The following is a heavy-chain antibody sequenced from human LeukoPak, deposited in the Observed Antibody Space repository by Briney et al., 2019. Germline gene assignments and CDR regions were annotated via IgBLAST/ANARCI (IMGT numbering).Heavy chain of an antibody. CDR3: ARCIGNYLDAFDI. Sequence: GGSLRLSCAASGFTFSSYWMSWVRQAPGKGLEWVANMKQDGSEKYYVDSVKGRFTISRDNAKNSLYLQMNSLRAEDTAVYYWARCIGNYLDAFDIWGQGTMVTVSS. V-gene: IGHV3-7*01. D-gene: IGHD1-7*01. J-gene: IGHJ3*02. CDR2: MKQDGSEK. CDR1: GFTFSSYW.